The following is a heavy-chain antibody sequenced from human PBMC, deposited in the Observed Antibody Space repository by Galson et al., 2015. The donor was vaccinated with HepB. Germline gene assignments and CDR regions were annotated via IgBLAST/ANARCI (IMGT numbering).Heavy chain of an antibody. CDR3: AVHSSSSDDAFDI. CDR2: IIPIFGTA. Sequence: SVKVSCKASGGTFSSYAISWVRQAPGQGLEWMGGIIPIFGTANYAQKFQGRVTITADKSTSTAYMELSSLRSEDTAVYYCAVHSSSSDDAFDIWGQGTMVTVSS. J-gene: IGHJ3*02. CDR1: GGTFSSYA. D-gene: IGHD6-13*01. V-gene: IGHV1-69*06.